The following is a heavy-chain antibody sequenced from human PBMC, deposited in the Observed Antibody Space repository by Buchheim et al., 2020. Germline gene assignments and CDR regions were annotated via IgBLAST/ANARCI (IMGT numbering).Heavy chain of an antibody. CDR2: IYSGGST. J-gene: IGHJ6*02. CDR1: GFTVSSNY. D-gene: IGHD4-17*01. Sequence: EVQLVESGGGLVQPGGSLRLSCAASGFTVSSNYMSWVRQAPGKGLEWASVIYSGGSTYYADSVKGRFTISRDNSKNTLYLQMNSLRAEDTAVYYCARVSPTVTKSLGMDVWGQGTT. V-gene: IGHV3-66*02. CDR3: ARVSPTVTKSLGMDV.